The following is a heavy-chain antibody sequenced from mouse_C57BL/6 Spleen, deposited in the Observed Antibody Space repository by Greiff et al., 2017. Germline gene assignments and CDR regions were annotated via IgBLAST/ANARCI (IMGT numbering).Heavy chain of an antibody. V-gene: IGHV1-72*01. D-gene: IGHD2-4*01. CDR3: ARWRGYDYDGFAY. CDR1: GYTFTSYW. CDR2: IDPNSGGT. J-gene: IGHJ3*01. Sequence: QVQLKQPGAELVKPGASVKLSCKASGYTFTSYWMHWVKQRPGRGLEWIGRIDPNSGGTKYNEKFKSKATLTVDKPSSTAYMQLSSLTSEDSAVYYCARWRGYDYDGFAYWGQGTLVTVSA.